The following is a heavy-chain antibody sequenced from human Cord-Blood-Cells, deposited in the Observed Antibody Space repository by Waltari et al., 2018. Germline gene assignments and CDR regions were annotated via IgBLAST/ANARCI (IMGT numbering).Heavy chain of an antibody. Sequence: EVQLVESGGGLVQPGGSLRLSCAASGFTFSSYAMSWVRQAPGKGLEWVSAIRGGGGSTYYADSVKGRFTISRDNSKNTLYLQMNSLRAEDTAVYYCAKDTEIVVVVAAIPVGGMDVWGQGTTVTVSS. V-gene: IGHV3-23*04. J-gene: IGHJ6*02. CDR1: GFTFSSYA. CDR2: IRGGGGST. D-gene: IGHD2-15*01. CDR3: AKDTEIVVVVAAIPVGGMDV.